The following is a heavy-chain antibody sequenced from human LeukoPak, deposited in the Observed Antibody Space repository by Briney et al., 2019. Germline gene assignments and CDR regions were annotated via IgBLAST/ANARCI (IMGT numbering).Heavy chain of an antibody. CDR2: IKQDGSEK. J-gene: IGHJ4*02. V-gene: IGHV3-7*01. CDR1: GFTFSSFW. D-gene: IGHD5-18*01. Sequence: GGSLRLSCAASGFTFSSFWMSWVRQAPGKGLEWVANIKQDGSEKYYVDSVKGRFTISRDNAKNSLYLQMNSLRAEDTAVYYCAKTAMVPYYFDYWGQGTLVTVSS. CDR3: AKTAMVPYYFDY.